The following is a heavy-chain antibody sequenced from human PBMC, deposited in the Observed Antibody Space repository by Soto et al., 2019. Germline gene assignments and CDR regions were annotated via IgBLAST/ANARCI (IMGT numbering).Heavy chain of an antibody. CDR1: GGSITSSYY. Sequence: SETLSLTCTVSGGSITSSYYWGWIRQPPGKGLEWIGSIYYSGSTYYNPSLKSRITISVDTSKNQFSLKLSSVTAADTAVYYCATIPATTILTDYWGQGTLVTVSS. CDR2: IYYSGST. CDR3: ATIPATTILTDY. D-gene: IGHD2-2*02. J-gene: IGHJ4*02. V-gene: IGHV4-39*01.